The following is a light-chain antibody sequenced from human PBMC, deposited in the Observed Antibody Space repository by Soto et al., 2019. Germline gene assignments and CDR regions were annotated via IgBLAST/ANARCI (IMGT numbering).Light chain of an antibody. CDR3: QQYNSYWT. CDR1: QDIRNY. V-gene: IGKV1-33*01. J-gene: IGKJ1*01. CDR2: DAS. Sequence: DIQMTQSPSSLSASVGDRVTITCQASQDIRNYLNWFQQKPGKAPKLLIYDASNLKTGVPSRFSGSGSGTEFTLTISSLQPDDFATYYCQQYNSYWTFGQGTKVDIK.